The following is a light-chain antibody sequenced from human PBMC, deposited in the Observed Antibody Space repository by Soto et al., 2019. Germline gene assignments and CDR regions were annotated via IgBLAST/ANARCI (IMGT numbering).Light chain of an antibody. V-gene: IGLV1-40*01. CDR1: TSNIGAPYD. Sequence: QSVLTQPPSVAGAPGHRVSISWPGSTSNIGAPYDVHWYQHLPGTAPKLLIYGDNNRPSGVPDRFSGSKSGTSASLAITRLQAEDEADYYCQSYDISLHNYVFGTGTKVTVL. CDR2: GDN. CDR3: QSYDISLHNYV. J-gene: IGLJ1*01.